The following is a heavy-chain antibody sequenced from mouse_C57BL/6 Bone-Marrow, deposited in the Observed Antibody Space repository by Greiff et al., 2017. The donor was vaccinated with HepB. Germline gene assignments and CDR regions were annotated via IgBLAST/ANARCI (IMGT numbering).Heavy chain of an antibody. D-gene: IGHD2-3*01. Sequence: QVQLQQPGTELVKPGASVKLSCKASGYTFTSYWMHWVKQRPGQGLEWIGEIDPSDSYTNYNQKFKGKSTLTVDKSSSTAYMQLSSLTSEDSAVYYCAREDGYYTYWGQGTLVTVSA. V-gene: IGHV1-69*01. CDR2: IDPSDSYT. J-gene: IGHJ3*01. CDR1: GYTFTSYW. CDR3: AREDGYYTY.